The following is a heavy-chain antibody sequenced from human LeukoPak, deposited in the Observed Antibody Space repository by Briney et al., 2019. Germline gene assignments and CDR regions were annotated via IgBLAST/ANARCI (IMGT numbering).Heavy chain of an antibody. CDR1: GYTFTSYA. V-gene: IGHV1-3*01. J-gene: IGHJ4*02. CDR3: AREPATGQWLDY. Sequence: ASVKVSCTASGYTFTSYAMHWVRQAPGQRLEWMGWINAGNGNTKYSQKFQGRVTITRDTSASTAYMELSSLRSEDTAVYYCAREPATGQWLDYWGQGTLVTVSS. D-gene: IGHD6-19*01. CDR2: INAGNGNT.